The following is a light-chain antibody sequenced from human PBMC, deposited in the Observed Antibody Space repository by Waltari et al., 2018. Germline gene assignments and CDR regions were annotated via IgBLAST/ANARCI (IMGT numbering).Light chain of an antibody. CDR2: GNS. CDR3: QSYDSSLSGSDVV. CDR1: SSNTGAPYD. Sequence: QSVLTQPPSVSGAPGQRVTISCTGSSSNTGAPYDIHWYRQLPGTAPKLLIFGNSNRPSGVPDRFSGSKSGTSASLAITGLQAEDEADYYCQSYDSSLSGSDVVFGGGTKLTVL. J-gene: IGLJ2*01. V-gene: IGLV1-40*01.